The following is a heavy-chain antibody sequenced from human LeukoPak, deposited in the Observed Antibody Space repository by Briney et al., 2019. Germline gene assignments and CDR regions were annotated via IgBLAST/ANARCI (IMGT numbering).Heavy chain of an antibody. CDR1: GGSIRSTTYY. V-gene: IGHV4-39*07. CDR3: ARAPHFFDTSGSRYYFDY. D-gene: IGHD3-22*01. Sequence: SETLSLTCSVSGGSIRSTTYYWGWIRQPPGTGLEWIGSIYYSGNTYYSPSLMSRVTISVDTSKNQFSLNLSSVAAADTAVYYCARAPHFFDTSGSRYYFDYWGQGALVTVSS. CDR2: IYYSGNT. J-gene: IGHJ4*02.